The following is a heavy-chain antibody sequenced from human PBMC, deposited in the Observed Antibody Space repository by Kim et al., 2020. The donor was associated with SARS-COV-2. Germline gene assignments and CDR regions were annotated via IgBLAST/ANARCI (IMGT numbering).Heavy chain of an antibody. D-gene: IGHD6-13*01. CDR1: GFTFSSYG. CDR2: IWYDGSNK. Sequence: GGSLRLSCVASGFTFSSYGMHWVRQAPGKGLEWVAVIWYDGSNKYYADSVKGRFTISRDNSKNTLYLQMNSLRAEDTAVYYCAREVAAADDYYMDVWGKG. J-gene: IGHJ6*03. CDR3: AREVAAADDYYMDV. V-gene: IGHV3-33*01.